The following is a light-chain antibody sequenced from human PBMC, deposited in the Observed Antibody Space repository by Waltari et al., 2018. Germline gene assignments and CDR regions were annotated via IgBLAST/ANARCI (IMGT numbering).Light chain of an antibody. V-gene: IGKV1-12*01. CDR2: GAT. J-gene: IGKJ2*01. Sequence: DIQLTQSPSSVSASVGARVTITCRASQGIRNWLAWYQQKPGKAPKLLIFGATTLQSGVPSRFSGSGSGTDFTLTISSLQPEDFATYYCQQSYTTPYTFGQGTKLEI. CDR1: QGIRNW. CDR3: QQSYTTPYT.